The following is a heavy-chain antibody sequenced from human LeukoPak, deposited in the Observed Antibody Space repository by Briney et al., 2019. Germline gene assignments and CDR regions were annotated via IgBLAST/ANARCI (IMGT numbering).Heavy chain of an antibody. CDR1: GFTFSSYG. CDR2: ISYDGSNK. Sequence: PGGSLRLSCAASGFTFSSYGMHWVRQAPGKGLEWVAVISYDGSNKYYADSVKGRFTISRDNSKNTLYLQMNSLRAEDTAVYYCANLLGSSDYFDYWGQGTLVTVSS. V-gene: IGHV3-30*18. D-gene: IGHD6-6*01. J-gene: IGHJ4*02. CDR3: ANLLGSSDYFDY.